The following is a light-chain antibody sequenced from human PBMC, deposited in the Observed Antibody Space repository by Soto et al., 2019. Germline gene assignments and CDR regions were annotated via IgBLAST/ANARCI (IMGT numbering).Light chain of an antibody. CDR1: RIINY. CDR2: GVS. J-gene: IGKJ4*01. CDR3: QQYATLPLT. Sequence: EIVLTQSPGTLSLSPGERATPSARAIRIINYIAWYQQKRGQAPRLLLLGVSTRAPGIPDRFSGSGYATDFTLTISRLEPEDFAVYYCQQYATLPLTFGGGTKVE. V-gene: IGKV3-20*01.